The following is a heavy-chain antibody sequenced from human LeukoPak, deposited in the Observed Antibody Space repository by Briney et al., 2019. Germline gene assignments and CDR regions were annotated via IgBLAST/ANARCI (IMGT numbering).Heavy chain of an antibody. CDR1: GGSFSGYY. V-gene: IGHV4-34*01. Sequence: PSETLSLTCAVYGGSFSGYYWSWIRQPPGKGLEWIGEINHSGSTNYNPSLKSRVTISVDTSKSQFSLKLSSVTAADTAVYYCAREVATMVRGVILNDAFDIWDQGTMVTVSS. D-gene: IGHD3-10*01. CDR2: INHSGST. J-gene: IGHJ3*02. CDR3: AREVATMVRGVILNDAFDI.